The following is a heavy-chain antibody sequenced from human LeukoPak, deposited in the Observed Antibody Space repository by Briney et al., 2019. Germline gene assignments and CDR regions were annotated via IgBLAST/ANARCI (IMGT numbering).Heavy chain of an antibody. CDR3: ARILYYDWYYFDY. Sequence: PSETLSLTCTVSGGSLSSYYWSWIRQPPGKGLEWIGYIYYSGSTNYNPSLKSRVTISVDTSKNQFSLKLSSVTAADTAVYYCARILYYDWYYFDYWGQGTLVTVSS. CDR2: IYYSGST. D-gene: IGHD3-22*01. J-gene: IGHJ4*02. CDR1: GGSLSSYY. V-gene: IGHV4-59*08.